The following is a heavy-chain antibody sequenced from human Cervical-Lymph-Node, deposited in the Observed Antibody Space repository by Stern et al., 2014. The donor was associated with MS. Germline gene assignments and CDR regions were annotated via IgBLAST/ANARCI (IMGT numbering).Heavy chain of an antibody. J-gene: IGHJ4*02. CDR1: GGTFSSYA. D-gene: IGHD6-13*01. Sequence: QVQLVQSGAEVKKPGSSVTVSCKASGGTFSSYAISWVRQAPGQGLEWMGGIIPILGTANYAQKFQGSVPITADESTSTAYMELSSLRSEDTAVYYCARDNPTLAAAENWGQGTLVTVSS. CDR2: IIPILGTA. V-gene: IGHV1-69*01. CDR3: ARDNPTLAAAEN.